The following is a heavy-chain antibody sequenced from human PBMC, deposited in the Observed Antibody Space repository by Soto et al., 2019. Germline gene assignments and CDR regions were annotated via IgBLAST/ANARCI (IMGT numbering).Heavy chain of an antibody. D-gene: IGHD5-18*01. Sequence: SLRLSCAASGFTFSIFGMHWVRQAPGKGLEWVALVFYDGSSAYYTDSVKGRFAISRDNSKNTLFLQMNSLRADDTAVYYCAREGVGTAMAAFDYWGRGTLVTVSS. CDR3: AREGVGTAMAAFDY. J-gene: IGHJ4*02. CDR2: VFYDGSSA. CDR1: GFTFSIFG. V-gene: IGHV3-33*01.